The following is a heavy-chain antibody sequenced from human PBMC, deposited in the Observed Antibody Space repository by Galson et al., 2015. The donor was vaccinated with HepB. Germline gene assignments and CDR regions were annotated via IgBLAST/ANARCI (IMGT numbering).Heavy chain of an antibody. CDR3: ARGAGLRFLEWEPYFDY. Sequence: SLRLSCAASGFTVSSNYMSWVRQAPGKGLEWVSVIYSGGSTCYADSVKGRFTISRDNSKNTLYLQMNSLRAEDTAVYYCARGAGLRFLEWEPYFDYWGQGTLVTVSS. CDR2: IYSGGST. CDR1: GFTVSSNY. J-gene: IGHJ4*02. D-gene: IGHD3-3*01. V-gene: IGHV3-66*01.